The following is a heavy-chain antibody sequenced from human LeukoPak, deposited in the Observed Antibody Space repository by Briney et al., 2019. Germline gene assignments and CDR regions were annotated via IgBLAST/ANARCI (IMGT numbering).Heavy chain of an antibody. D-gene: IGHD3-22*01. CDR1: GFTFSSYA. CDR2: ISGSGGST. J-gene: IGHJ4*02. Sequence: GGPLRLSCAASGFTFSSYAMSWVRQAPGKGLEWVSAISGSGGSTYYADSVKGRFTISRDNSKNTLYLQMNSLRAEDTAVYYCAKGSSSGYPTDLDYWGQGTLVTVSS. V-gene: IGHV3-23*01. CDR3: AKGSSSGYPTDLDY.